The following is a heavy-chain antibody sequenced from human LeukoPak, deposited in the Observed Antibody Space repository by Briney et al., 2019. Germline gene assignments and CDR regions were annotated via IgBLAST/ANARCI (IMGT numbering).Heavy chain of an antibody. J-gene: IGHJ4*02. CDR3: ATSENSDYRYDGSSRYFDF. CDR1: IYTFTELS. D-gene: IGHD3-16*02. CDR2: FDSEDGEA. Sequence: ASVKVSCKVSIYTFTELSIHWVRQAPGKGLEWMGYFDSEDGEAIYAHKFQGRISGTEDTPADTAYLGLTSLKSEDTAVYYCATSENSDYRYDGSSRYFDFWGQGTQLTVSS. V-gene: IGHV1-24*01.